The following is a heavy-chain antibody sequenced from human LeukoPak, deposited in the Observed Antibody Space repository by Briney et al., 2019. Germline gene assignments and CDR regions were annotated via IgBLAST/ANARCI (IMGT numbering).Heavy chain of an antibody. V-gene: IGHV3-30-3*01. CDR1: RFTFSSYA. Sequence: PGGSLRLSCAASRFTFSSYAMHWVRQAPGKGLEWVAVISHDGSNKYYADSVKGRFTISRDNSKNTLYLQMNSLRAEDTAVYYCAKDQRQWLVGPDYWGQGTLVTVSS. D-gene: IGHD6-19*01. J-gene: IGHJ4*02. CDR2: ISHDGSNK. CDR3: AKDQRQWLVGPDY.